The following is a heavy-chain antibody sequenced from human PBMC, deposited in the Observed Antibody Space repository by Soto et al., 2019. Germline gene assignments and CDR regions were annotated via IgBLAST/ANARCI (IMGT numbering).Heavy chain of an antibody. CDR3: ARHRGYPDY. V-gene: IGHV4-39*01. J-gene: IGHJ4*02. CDR1: GGSISSSSYY. D-gene: IGHD3-10*01. CDR2: IYYSGST. Sequence: PXEALSLTCTVSGGSISSSSYYWGWIRQPPGKGLEWIGIIYYSGSTYYNPSLKSRVTISVDTSKNQFSLKLSSVTAADTAVCYCARHRGYPDYWGQGTPVTVSS.